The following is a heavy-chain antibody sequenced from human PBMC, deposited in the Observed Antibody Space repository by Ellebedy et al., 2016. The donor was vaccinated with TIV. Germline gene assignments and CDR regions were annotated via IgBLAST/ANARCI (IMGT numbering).Heavy chain of an antibody. CDR2: IYPGDSDT. V-gene: IGHV5-51*01. D-gene: IGHD1-26*01. CDR3: ARVPHSGSYLGYAFDI. CDR1: GYSFTSYW. J-gene: IGHJ3*02. Sequence: GESLKISXKGSGYSFTSYWIGWVRQMPGKGLEWMGIIYPGDSDTRYSPSFQGQVTISADKSISTAYLQWSSLKASDTAMYYCARVPHSGSYLGYAFDIWGQGTMVTVSS.